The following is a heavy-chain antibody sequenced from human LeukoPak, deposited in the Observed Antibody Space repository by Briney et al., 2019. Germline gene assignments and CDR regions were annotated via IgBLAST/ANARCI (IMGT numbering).Heavy chain of an antibody. CDR2: IKDDGSDK. J-gene: IGHJ4*02. V-gene: IGHV3-7*01. CDR1: GFTFRNYW. CDR3: VPLNWNPPGDFDR. D-gene: IGHD1-20*01. Sequence: GGSLRLSCEASGFTFRNYWMNWVRQAPGKGLEWVANIKDDGSDKYYVDSVKGRFSISKDNAKNALYLQMNSPRVEGTAVYYCVPLNWNPPGDFDRWGQGTLVTVSS.